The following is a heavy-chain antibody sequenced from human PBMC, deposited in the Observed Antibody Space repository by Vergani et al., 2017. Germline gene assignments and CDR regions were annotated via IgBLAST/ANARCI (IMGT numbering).Heavy chain of an antibody. Sequence: QVQLQESGPGLVKPSQTLSLTCTVSGGSISSGSYYWSWIRQPAGKGLEWIGRIYTSGSTNYNPSLKSRVTISVDTSKNQFSLKLSSVTAADTAVYYCARVTMVRGDQYYFDYWGQGTLVTVSS. V-gene: IGHV4-61*02. CDR1: GGSISSGSYY. D-gene: IGHD3-10*01. CDR2: IYTSGST. CDR3: ARVTMVRGDQYYFDY. J-gene: IGHJ4*02.